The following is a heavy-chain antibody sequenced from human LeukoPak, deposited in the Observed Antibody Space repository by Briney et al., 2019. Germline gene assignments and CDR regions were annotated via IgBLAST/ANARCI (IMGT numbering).Heavy chain of an antibody. V-gene: IGHV3-30*04. CDR2: ISYDGSNK. D-gene: IGHD3-9*01. CDR1: GFTFSSYA. CDR3: ARVSYYDILTGPISFDP. J-gene: IGHJ5*02. Sequence: GGSLRLSCAASGFTFSSYAMHWVRQGPGKGLERVAVISYDGSNKYYADSVKGRFTISRDNSKNTLYLQMNSLRAEDTAVCYCARVSYYDILTGPISFDPWGQGTLVTVSS.